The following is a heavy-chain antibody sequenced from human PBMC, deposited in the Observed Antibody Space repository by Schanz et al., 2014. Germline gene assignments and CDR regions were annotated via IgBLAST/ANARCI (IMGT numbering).Heavy chain of an antibody. J-gene: IGHJ2*01. CDR3: AKDLGVDCGDGCFNWYFDL. CDR1: GFSFGNYG. D-gene: IGHD2-21*02. Sequence: EVQLVESGGGLVQPGKSLRLSCAASGFSFGNYGMSWVRQAPGKGLEWVSGFDAHDGRAYYADSAKGRFTISRDNSRSTMYLQMNSLRAEDTAVYFCAKDLGVDCGDGCFNWYFDLWGRGTLVTVSS. CDR2: FDAHDGRA. V-gene: IGHV3-23*04.